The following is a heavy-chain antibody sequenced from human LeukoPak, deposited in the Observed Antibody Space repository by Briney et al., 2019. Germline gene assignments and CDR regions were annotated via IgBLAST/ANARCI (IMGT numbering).Heavy chain of an antibody. CDR1: GCTFSSYA. J-gene: IGHJ5*02. D-gene: IGHD3-9*01. Sequence: PGGSLRLSCAASGCTFSSYAMSWVRQAPGKGLEWVSAISGSGGSTYYADSVKGRFTISRDNSKNTLYLQMNSLRAEDTAVYYCAKVPGRYFDWLSGNWFDPWGQGTLVTVSS. CDR3: AKVPGRYFDWLSGNWFDP. CDR2: ISGSGGST. V-gene: IGHV3-23*01.